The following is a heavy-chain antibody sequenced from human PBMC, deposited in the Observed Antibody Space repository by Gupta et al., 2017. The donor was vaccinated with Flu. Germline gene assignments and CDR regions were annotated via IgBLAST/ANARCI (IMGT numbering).Heavy chain of an antibody. J-gene: IGHJ6*02. CDR2: IIPIFGTT. V-gene: IGHV1-69*01. CDR1: GGMFNKYA. D-gene: IGHD1-26*01. Sequence: QVQLVQSGAEVKKPGSSVKVSCKASGGMFNKYAISWVRQASGQGLEWMGGIIPIFGTTNYAQEFQGRVTITADEFMSTSYMELSSLRSEDTAVYYCARGVGDTLYYYYGVDVWGQGTTVTVSS. CDR3: ARGVGDTLYYYYGVDV.